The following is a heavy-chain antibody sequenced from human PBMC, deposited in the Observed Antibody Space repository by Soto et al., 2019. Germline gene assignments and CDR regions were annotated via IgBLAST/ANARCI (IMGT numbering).Heavy chain of an antibody. D-gene: IGHD6-13*01. V-gene: IGHV5-10-1*01. Sequence: GESLKISCKGSGYSFTSYWISWVRQMPGKGQDWMGRIDPSDSYTNYSPSFQGHVTISADKSISTAYLQWSSLKASDTAMYYCASTRIAAAGFYYYYYGMDVWGQGTTVTVSS. CDR3: ASTRIAAAGFYYYYYGMDV. CDR1: GYSFTSYW. J-gene: IGHJ6*02. CDR2: IDPSDSYT.